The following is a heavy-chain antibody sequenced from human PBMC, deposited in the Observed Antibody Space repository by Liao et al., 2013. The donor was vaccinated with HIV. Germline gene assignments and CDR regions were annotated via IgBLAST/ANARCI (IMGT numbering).Heavy chain of an antibody. CDR3: ARDLSRWPYYFDY. Sequence: QVQLQESGPGLVKPSETLSLTCTVSGGSISSSSYYWGWIRQPPGKGLEWIGSIYHSGITYYNPSLKSRVTILVDTSKNQFSLKLNSVTAADTAVYYCARDLSRWPYYFDYWGQGTLVTVSS. CDR1: GGSISSSSYY. D-gene: IGHD6-13*01. CDR2: IYHSGIT. J-gene: IGHJ4*02. V-gene: IGHV4-39*07.